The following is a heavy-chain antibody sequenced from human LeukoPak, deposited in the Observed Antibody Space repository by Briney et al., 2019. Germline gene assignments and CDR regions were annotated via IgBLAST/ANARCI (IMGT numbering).Heavy chain of an antibody. D-gene: IGHD5/OR15-5a*01. Sequence: PGGSLRLSCAASGFTFSSNGMQWVRQAPGKGLKWVALIWYDGSKKYYADSVKGRFTISRDNSENTLYLQLNSLRAEDTAIYYCARLQGVSTFDYWGRGTLVTVSS. J-gene: IGHJ4*02. V-gene: IGHV3-33*01. CDR3: ARLQGVSTFDY. CDR1: GFTFSSNG. CDR2: IWYDGSKK.